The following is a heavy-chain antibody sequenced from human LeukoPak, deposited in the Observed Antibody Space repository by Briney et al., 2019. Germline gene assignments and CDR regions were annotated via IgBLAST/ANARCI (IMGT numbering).Heavy chain of an antibody. CDR3: ARHRDYYDT. V-gene: IGHV4-59*08. J-gene: IGHJ4*01. CDR1: GASINNNF. D-gene: IGHD3-22*01. Sequence: ASETLSLTCTASGASINNNFWTWIRQPPGKGLEWIGYIYSSAIAYYNPSLKSRVIISGDTSKNQFSLNLTAVTAADTAVYFCARHRDYYDTWGHGALVTVSS. CDR2: IYSSAIA.